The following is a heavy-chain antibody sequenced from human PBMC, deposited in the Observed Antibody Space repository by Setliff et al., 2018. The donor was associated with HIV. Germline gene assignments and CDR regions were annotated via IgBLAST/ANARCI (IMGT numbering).Heavy chain of an antibody. J-gene: IGHJ4*02. V-gene: IGHV4-61*02. Sequence: SETLSLTCTVSGGSISSGSYYWSWIRQPAGKGLEWIGRIYTSGSTNYNPSLKSRVSISVDTSKNQFSLKLSSVTAADTAVYYCARGIYSYGYLFDYWGQGTLGTVSS. CDR2: IYTSGST. D-gene: IGHD5-18*01. CDR3: ARGIYSYGYLFDY. CDR1: GGSISSGSYY.